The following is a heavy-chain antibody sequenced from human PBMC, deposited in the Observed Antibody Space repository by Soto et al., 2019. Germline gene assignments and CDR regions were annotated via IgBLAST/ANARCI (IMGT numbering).Heavy chain of an antibody. CDR2: IYSGGST. V-gene: IGHV3-66*01. CDR1: GFTVSTKY. CDR3: ARDPWAADY. J-gene: IGHJ4*02. D-gene: IGHD3-16*01. Sequence: LRLSCAASGFTVSTKYMSWVRQAPGKGLEWVSVIYSGGSTFYADSVRGRFTISRDNSKNTVNLQMNSLRAEDTAVYYCARDPWAADYWGQGTLVTVSS.